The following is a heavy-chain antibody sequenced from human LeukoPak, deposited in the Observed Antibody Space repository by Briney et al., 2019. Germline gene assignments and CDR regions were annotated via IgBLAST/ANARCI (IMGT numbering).Heavy chain of an antibody. Sequence: SETLSLTCTVSNASISSNTYYRAWIRQPPGKGLEYIGSINYRGSTYYNPSLKSRVTISVDTSKNQFSLKLSSVTAADTAVYYCARGTTVTTTWGTYYYYYMDVWGKGTTVTVSS. CDR3: ARGTTVTTTWGTYYYYYMDV. CDR2: INYRGST. CDR1: NASISSNTYY. J-gene: IGHJ6*03. D-gene: IGHD4-17*01. V-gene: IGHV4-39*07.